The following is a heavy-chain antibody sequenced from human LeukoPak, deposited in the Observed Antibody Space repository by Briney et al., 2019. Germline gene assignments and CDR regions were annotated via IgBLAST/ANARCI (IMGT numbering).Heavy chain of an antibody. CDR3: ARWVTYSSSWYHFDY. J-gene: IGHJ4*02. D-gene: IGHD6-13*01. V-gene: IGHV3-66*01. Sequence: GGSLRLSGAASGFTVSSNFMSWVRQAPGKGLEWVSVIYSGGSTYFADSVKGRFTISRDNSKNTLYLQMNSLSAEDTAVYYCARWVTYSSSWYHFDYWGQGTLVTVSS. CDR2: IYSGGST. CDR1: GFTVSSNF.